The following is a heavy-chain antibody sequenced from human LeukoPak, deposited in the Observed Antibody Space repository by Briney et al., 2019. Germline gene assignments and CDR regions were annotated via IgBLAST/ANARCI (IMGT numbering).Heavy chain of an antibody. CDR1: GFTFSSYV. Sequence: GGSLRLSCAASGFTFSSYVMHWVRQAPGKGLEWVAIISYDGSNEYYADSVKGRFTISRDNSKNTLYLQMNSLRAADTAVYYCARLREIPVFGVVTKSTSYFDYWGQGTLVTVSS. CDR2: ISYDGSNE. D-gene: IGHD3-3*01. CDR3: ARLREIPVFGVVTKSTSYFDY. J-gene: IGHJ4*02. V-gene: IGHV3-30*04.